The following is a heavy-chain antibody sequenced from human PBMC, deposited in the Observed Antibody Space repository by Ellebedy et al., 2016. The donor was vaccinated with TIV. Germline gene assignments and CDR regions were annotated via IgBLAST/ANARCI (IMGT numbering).Heavy chain of an antibody. D-gene: IGHD3-22*01. CDR1: GFTFSSYG. V-gene: IGHV3-33*01. CDR3: ARGPGYYDSSLGY. J-gene: IGHJ4*02. Sequence: PGGSLRLSCAASGFTFSSYGMHWVRQAPGKGLEWVAVIWYDGSNKYYADSVKGRFTISRDNSKNTLYLQMNSLRAEDTAVYYCARGPGYYDSSLGYWGQGTLVTVSS. CDR2: IWYDGSNK.